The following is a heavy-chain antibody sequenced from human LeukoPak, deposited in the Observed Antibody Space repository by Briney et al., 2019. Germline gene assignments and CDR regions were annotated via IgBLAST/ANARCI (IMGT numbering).Heavy chain of an antibody. CDR2: IRSSGGTQ. CDR1: GFTLSNYE. J-gene: IGHJ5*02. D-gene: IGHD2-8*01. Sequence: GGSLRLSCAASGFTLSNYEMNWVRQAPGEGLEWVSYIRSSGGTQHYADAVKGRFTISRDNAKNSLSLQMNSLRAEDTAIYYCARDSQTYCTNGICYTRHNWFDPWGQGTLVTVSS. CDR3: ARDSQTYCTNGICYTRHNWFDP. V-gene: IGHV3-48*03.